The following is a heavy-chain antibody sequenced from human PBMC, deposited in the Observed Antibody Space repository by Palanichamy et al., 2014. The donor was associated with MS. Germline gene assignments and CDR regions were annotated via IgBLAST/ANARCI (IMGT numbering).Heavy chain of an antibody. J-gene: IGHJ4*02. D-gene: IGHD2-2*01. CDR3: TREISGAMPGDY. CDR2: IRSKAYGGAT. V-gene: IGHV3-49*03. Sequence: ASGFTFGDYAMSWFRQAPGKGLEWVGFIRSKAYGGATQYAASVKGRFTISRDDTKSIAYLQMNSLKTEDTAVYYCTREISGAMPGDYWGQGTLVTVSS. CDR1: GFTFGDYA.